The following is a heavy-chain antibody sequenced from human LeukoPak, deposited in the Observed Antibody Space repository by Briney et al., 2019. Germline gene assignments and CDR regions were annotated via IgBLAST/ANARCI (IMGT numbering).Heavy chain of an antibody. V-gene: IGHV3-23*01. D-gene: IGHD4-17*01. CDR2: ISPSDGNT. CDR1: GFTFSSPA. CDR3: AKDSSVPYGITD. J-gene: IGHJ4*02. Sequence: GGSLRLSCAASGFTFSSPAMSWVRQAPGKGLEWVSAISPSDGNTFYADSVKGRFTVSRDNSKNTLSLQMNSLRAEDTALYYCAKDSSVPYGITDWGQGTLVTVSS.